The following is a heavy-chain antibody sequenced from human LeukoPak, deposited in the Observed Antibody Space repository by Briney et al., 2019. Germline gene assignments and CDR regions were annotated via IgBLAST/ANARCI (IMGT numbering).Heavy chain of an antibody. J-gene: IGHJ6*04. D-gene: IGHD3-10*01. CDR1: GFTFSSYG. CDR2: IWYDGSNK. CDR3: ARGMEVRGVIIRAYYYYGMDV. Sequence: GGSLRLSCAASGFTFSSYGMHWVRQAPGKGLEWVAVIWYDGSNKYYADSVKGRFTISRDNSKNTLYLQMNSLRAGDTAVYYCARGMEVRGVIIRAYYYYGMDVWGKGTTVTVSS. V-gene: IGHV3-33*01.